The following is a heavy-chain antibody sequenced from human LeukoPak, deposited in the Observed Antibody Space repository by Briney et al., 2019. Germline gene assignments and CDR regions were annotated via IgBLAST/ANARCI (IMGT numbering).Heavy chain of an antibody. CDR1: DGAIAGYS. CDR2: IYYSGDA. V-gene: IGHV4-59*01. J-gene: IGHJ5*02. D-gene: IGHD3-10*01. CDR3: VRGPYGSGISNWFDP. Sequence: SETLSLTCTVSDGAIAGYSWSWIRQPPGKGLEWIGYIYYSGDANYNPSLQSRVTVSVDTSKNQFSLKLTSVTAADTAVYYCVRGPYGSGISNWFDPWGQGTLVIVSS.